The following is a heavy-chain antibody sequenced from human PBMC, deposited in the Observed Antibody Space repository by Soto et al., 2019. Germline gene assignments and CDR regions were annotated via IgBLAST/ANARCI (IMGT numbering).Heavy chain of an antibody. D-gene: IGHD4-17*01. CDR3: AKTASSYGDYPFDY. Sequence: PGGSLRLSCAASGFTFDDYAMHWVRQAPGKGLEWVSGISWNSGSIGYADSVKGRFTISRDNAKNSLYLQMNSLRAEDTALYYCAKTASSYGDYPFDYWGQGTLVTVSS. J-gene: IGHJ4*02. CDR2: ISWNSGSI. V-gene: IGHV3-9*01. CDR1: GFTFDDYA.